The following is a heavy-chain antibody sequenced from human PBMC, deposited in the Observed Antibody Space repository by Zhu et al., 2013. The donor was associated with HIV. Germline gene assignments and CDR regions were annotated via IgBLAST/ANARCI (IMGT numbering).Heavy chain of an antibody. Sequence: QVQLVQSGAEVRQPGASVKVSCKASGYTFTGYYMHWVRQAPGQGLEWMGWINPNSGGTNYAQKFQGRVTMTRDTSISTAYMELSRLRSDDTAVYYCAREQCSSTTCYQYMDVWGKGTTVTVSS. CDR1: GYTFTGYY. V-gene: IGHV1-2*02. CDR3: AREQCSSTTCYQYMDV. D-gene: IGHD2-2*01. CDR2: INPNSGGT. J-gene: IGHJ6*03.